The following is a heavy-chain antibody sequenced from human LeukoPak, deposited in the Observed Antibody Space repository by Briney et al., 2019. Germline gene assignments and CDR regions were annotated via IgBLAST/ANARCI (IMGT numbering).Heavy chain of an antibody. D-gene: IGHD1/OR15-1a*01. J-gene: IGHJ6*03. CDR3: ARGVITGTHPHFDYYMDV. CDR2: INPNSGGT. V-gene: IGHV1-2*04. Sequence: ASVKVSCKASGYTFTGYYMHWVRQAPGQGLEWMGWINPNSGGTNYAQKFQGWVTMTRDTSISTAYMELSSLRSEDTAVYYCARGVITGTHPHFDYYMDVWGKGTTVTVSS. CDR1: GYTFTGYY.